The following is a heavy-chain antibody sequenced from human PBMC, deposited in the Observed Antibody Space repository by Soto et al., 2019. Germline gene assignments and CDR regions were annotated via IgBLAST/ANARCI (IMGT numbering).Heavy chain of an antibody. J-gene: IGHJ4*02. CDR2: IKTDGTYA. D-gene: IGHD3-22*01. Sequence: EVQLVESGGDLVQPGGSLRLSCAASGFTFSTYWMHWVRQAPGKGLLWVSRIKTDGTYATYADSVKGRFTISRDNAKNTLYLQMNSLRGDDAAVYYCAAGGSGYCANWGQGTLVTVSS. CDR3: AAGGSGYCAN. V-gene: IGHV3-74*01. CDR1: GFTFSTYW.